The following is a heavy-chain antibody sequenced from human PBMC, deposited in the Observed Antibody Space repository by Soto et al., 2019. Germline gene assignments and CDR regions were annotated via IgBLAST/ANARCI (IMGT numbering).Heavy chain of an antibody. Sequence: LQESGPRLVKPSETLSLNCSVSGDAISNYYWSWIRQTPGRGLEWIGCVHESGSTDYNPSLRGRVIISLHTSKSQFSLSLRSATAADTATYYCARGTRALITSFFAYWGQRTPVTVSS. V-gene: IGHV4-59*03. D-gene: IGHD1-20*01. J-gene: IGHJ4*02. CDR2: VHESGST. CDR3: ARGTRALITSFFAY. CDR1: GDAISNYY.